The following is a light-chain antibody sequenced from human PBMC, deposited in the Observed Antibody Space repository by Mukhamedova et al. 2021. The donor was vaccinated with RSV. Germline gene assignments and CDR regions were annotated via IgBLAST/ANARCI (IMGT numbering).Light chain of an antibody. CDR2: GNS. CDR1: SSNIGAGYD. J-gene: IGLJ2*01. CDR3: QTYDNSLSGVV. V-gene: IGLV1-40*01. Sequence: VTISYTGSSSNIGAGYDVHWYQELPGTAPKVLIYGNSNRPSGVPDRFSGSKSGTSASLAITGLQAEDEADYYCQTYDNSLSGVV.